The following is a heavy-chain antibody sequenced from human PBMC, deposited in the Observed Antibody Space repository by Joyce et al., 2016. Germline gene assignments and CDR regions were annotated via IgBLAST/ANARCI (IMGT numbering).Heavy chain of an antibody. D-gene: IGHD1-26*01. V-gene: IGHV4-39*07. CDR3: ATWRGSFPFFDY. CDR2: IYYSGST. CDR1: GGSIITSTYY. J-gene: IGHJ4*02. Sequence: QLQLQESGPGLVKPSETLSLTCTVSGGSIITSTYYWGWIRQPPGKGLVCIGSIYYSGSTYYNPSLKSRVTISVDTSKNQFSLKLTSLTAADTAVFYCATWRGSFPFFDYWGQGTLVTVSS.